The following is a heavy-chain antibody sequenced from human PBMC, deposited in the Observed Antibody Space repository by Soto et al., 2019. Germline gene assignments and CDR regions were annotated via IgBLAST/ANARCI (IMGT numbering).Heavy chain of an antibody. CDR2: ISSSSSYT. CDR1: GFTFSDYY. V-gene: IGHV3-11*06. CDR3: ARHGSFGYSSGWYYYYYGMDV. J-gene: IGHJ6*02. D-gene: IGHD6-19*01. Sequence: LRLSCAASGFTFSDYYMSWIRQAPGKGLEWVSYISSSSSYTNYADSVKGRFTISRDNAKNSLYLQMNSLRAEDTAVYYCARHGSFGYSSGWYYYYYGMDVWGQGTTVTVSS.